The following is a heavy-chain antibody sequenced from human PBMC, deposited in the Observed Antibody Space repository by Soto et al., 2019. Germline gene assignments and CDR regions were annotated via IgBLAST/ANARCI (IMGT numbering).Heavy chain of an antibody. CDR2: INHSGST. CDR3: ARGEGSTGTTFHYYYMDV. V-gene: IGHV4-39*07. J-gene: IGHJ6*03. Sequence: SETLSLTCSVSDDSINSDKYYWGWIRQPPGKGLEWIGEINHSGSTNYNPSLKSRVTISVDTSKNQFSLKLSSVTAADTAVYYCARGEGSTGTTFHYYYMDVWGKGTTVTVSS. D-gene: IGHD1-7*01. CDR1: DDSINSDKYY.